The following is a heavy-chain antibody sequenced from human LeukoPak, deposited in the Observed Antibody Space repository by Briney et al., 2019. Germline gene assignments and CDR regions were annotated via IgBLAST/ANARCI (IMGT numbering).Heavy chain of an antibody. D-gene: IGHD3-16*01. Sequence: VASVKVSCKASEYTFTSYDINWVRQATGQGLEWMGWMNPNSGNTGYAQKFQGRVTMTRDTSISTAYMELSRLRSDDTAVYYCARGLWGTYYFDYWGQGTLVTVSS. CDR1: EYTFTSYD. V-gene: IGHV1-8*01. J-gene: IGHJ4*02. CDR3: ARGLWGTYYFDY. CDR2: MNPNSGNT.